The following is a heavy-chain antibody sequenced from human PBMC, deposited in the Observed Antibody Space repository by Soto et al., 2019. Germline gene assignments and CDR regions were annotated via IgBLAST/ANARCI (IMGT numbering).Heavy chain of an antibody. CDR1: GYTFTSYY. V-gene: IGHV1-46*01. CDR3: ARDPSIGRDYYYGMDV. Sequence: QVQLVQSGAEVKNPGAAVKVSCKASGYTFTSYYMHWVRQDPGQGLAWMGIINPSGGSTNYEQKFQGRGTMTRDTSTSTVYMELSRLRSEDTAVYYCARDPSIGRDYYYGMDVWGQGTTVTVSS. CDR2: INPSGGST. J-gene: IGHJ6*02.